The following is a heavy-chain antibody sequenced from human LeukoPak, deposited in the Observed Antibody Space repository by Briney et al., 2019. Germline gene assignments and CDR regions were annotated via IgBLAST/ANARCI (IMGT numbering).Heavy chain of an antibody. V-gene: IGHV4-34*01. CDR1: GGSFSGYY. CDR2: INHSGST. CDR3: ARGYTAYGY. D-gene: IGHD5-18*01. J-gene: IGHJ4*02. Sequence: SETLSLTCAVYGGSFSGYYWSWIRQPPGKGLEWIGEINHSGSTNYNPSLKSRVTISVDTSKNQFSLKLSSVTAADTAAYYCARGYTAYGYWGQGTLVTVSS.